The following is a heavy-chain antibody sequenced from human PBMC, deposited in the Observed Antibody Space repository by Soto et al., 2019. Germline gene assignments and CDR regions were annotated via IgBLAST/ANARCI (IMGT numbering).Heavy chain of an antibody. D-gene: IGHD2-21*01. Sequence: GGSLRLSCAASGFTFSSYWMHWVRQAPGKGLVWVSRINSDGSTTTYADSVKGRFTISRDNAQNTLYLQMNSLRAEDTATYYCARTPSYCVGPDCFLTGFDFWGQGALVTVSS. V-gene: IGHV3-74*01. J-gene: IGHJ4*02. CDR3: ARTPSYCVGPDCFLTGFDF. CDR1: GFTFSSYW. CDR2: INSDGSTT.